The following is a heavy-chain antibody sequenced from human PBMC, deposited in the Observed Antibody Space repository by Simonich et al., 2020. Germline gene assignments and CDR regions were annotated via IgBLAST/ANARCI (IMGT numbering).Heavy chain of an antibody. CDR1: GYTFTGYY. J-gene: IGHJ2*01. D-gene: IGHD7-27*01. CDR3: ARDLLTGDYSIRYFDL. Sequence: QVQLVQSGAEVKKPGASVKVSCKASGYTFTGYYMHWVRQAPGKGLEWMGRIKPNSGGTNYAQKFQGRVTMTRDTSISTAYMELSRLRSDDTAVYYCARDLLTGDYSIRYFDLWGRGTLVTVSS. V-gene: IGHV1-2*06. CDR2: IKPNSGGT.